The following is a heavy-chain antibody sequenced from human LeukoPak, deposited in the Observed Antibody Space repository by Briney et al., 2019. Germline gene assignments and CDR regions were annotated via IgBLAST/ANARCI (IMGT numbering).Heavy chain of an antibody. V-gene: IGHV3-23*01. CDR2: MCGSAGCT. Sequence: GGSLRLSCAASGFTFKIYAMSWVRLAPGKGLQWVASMCGSAGCTFYADSVKGRFTISRDNSKNTLYLQVNNLRAEDTATYFCAKPIAGGSAPDYCGQGTLVTVSS. D-gene: IGHD3-10*01. J-gene: IGHJ4*02. CDR1: GFTFKIYA. CDR3: AKPIAGGSAPDY.